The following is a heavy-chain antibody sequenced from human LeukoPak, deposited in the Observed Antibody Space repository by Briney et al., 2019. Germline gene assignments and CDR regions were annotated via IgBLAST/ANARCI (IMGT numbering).Heavy chain of an antibody. CDR3: AGGHTRMTTHDY. CDR2: ISSSSTI. V-gene: IGHV3-48*01. D-gene: IGHD4-11*01. CDR1: GFTFSSYS. J-gene: IGHJ4*02. Sequence: GGSLRLSCAASGFTFSSYSMNWVRQAPGKGLEWVSYISSSSTIYYADSVKGRFTISRDNAKNSLYLQMNSLRAEDTAVYYCAGGHTRMTTHDYWGQGTLVTVSS.